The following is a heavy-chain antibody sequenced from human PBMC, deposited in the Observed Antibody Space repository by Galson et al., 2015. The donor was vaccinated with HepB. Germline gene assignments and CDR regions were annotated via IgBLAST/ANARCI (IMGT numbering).Heavy chain of an antibody. CDR3: ARDLREYSYGTHGY. J-gene: IGHJ4*02. V-gene: IGHV3-30-3*01. Sequence: SLRLSCAASGFTFSSYAMYWVRQAPGKGLEWVAVISYDGSNKYYADSVQGRFTLSRDNSKNTLYLQMNSQRAEDTGVYYCARDLREYSYGTHGYWGQGTLVTVSS. D-gene: IGHD5-18*01. CDR2: ISYDGSNK. CDR1: GFTFSSYA.